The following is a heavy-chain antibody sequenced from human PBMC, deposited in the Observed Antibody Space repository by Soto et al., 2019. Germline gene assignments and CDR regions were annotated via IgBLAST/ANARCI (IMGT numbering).Heavy chain of an antibody. CDR2: IWYDGSKE. J-gene: IGHJ3*01. CDR1: GFTFSGFG. D-gene: IGHD4-17*01. CDR3: ARGRGGSYGGNSAHYDV. Sequence: QVHLVESGGGVVQPGTSLRLSCEASGFTFSGFGMHWVRQTPGKGLEWVAVIWYDGSKEYFADCVKGRFTISRDNSKNALYLQMNSLGAEDSAIYYCARGRGGSYGGNSAHYDVWGQGTLVTVSS. V-gene: IGHV3-33*01.